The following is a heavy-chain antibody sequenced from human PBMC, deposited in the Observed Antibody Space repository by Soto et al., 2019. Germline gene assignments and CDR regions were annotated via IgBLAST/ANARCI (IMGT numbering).Heavy chain of an antibody. CDR3: ARVGSLRGAGNPFDY. J-gene: IGHJ4*02. V-gene: IGHV4-38-2*01. D-gene: IGHD3-10*01. CDR2: IYHSGST. Sequence: QVQLQESGPGLVKPSETLSLTCAVSGYSISSGYYWGWIRQPPGKGLEWIGSIYHSGSTYYNPSLKSRVTISVDTSKNQFSLKLSSVTAADTAVYYCARVGSLRGAGNPFDYWGQGPLVTVSS. CDR1: GYSISSGYY.